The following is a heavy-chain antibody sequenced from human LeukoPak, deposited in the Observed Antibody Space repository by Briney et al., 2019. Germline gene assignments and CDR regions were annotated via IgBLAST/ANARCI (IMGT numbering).Heavy chain of an antibody. CDR2: IYTSGST. CDR3: ARAGLRGGYYYYYMDV. Sequence: SETLSLTCTVSGGSISSYYWSWIRQPARKGLEWIGRIYTSGSTNYNPSLTSRVTMSVDTSKNQFSLKLSSVTAADTAVYYCARAGLRGGYYYYYMDVWGKGTTVTVS. V-gene: IGHV4-4*07. J-gene: IGHJ6*03. D-gene: IGHD2-15*01. CDR1: GGSISSYY.